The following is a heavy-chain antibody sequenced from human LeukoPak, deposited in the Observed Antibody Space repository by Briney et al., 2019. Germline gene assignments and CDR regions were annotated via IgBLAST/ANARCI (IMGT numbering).Heavy chain of an antibody. CDR3: TRAKRVIFDY. CDR2: INPNSGAT. D-gene: IGHD1-1*01. V-gene: IGHV1-2*02. Sequence: ASVKVSCKASGYTFTGYYMHWVRQAPGEGLEWMGWINPNSGATLYAQKFQGRVTMTRDTSINTAYMELSSLRSDDTAVYYCTRAKRVIFDYWGQGTLVTVSS. CDR1: GYTFTGYY. J-gene: IGHJ4*02.